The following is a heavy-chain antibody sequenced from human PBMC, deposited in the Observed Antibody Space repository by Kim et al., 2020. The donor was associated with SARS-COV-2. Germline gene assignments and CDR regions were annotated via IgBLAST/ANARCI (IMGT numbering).Heavy chain of an antibody. D-gene: IGHD1-20*01. V-gene: IGHV3-30*09. J-gene: IGHJ5*02. CDR3: GRGLTGATLDP. CDR2: NI. Sequence: NIYYADSGKSRFVISRDNSKNTLYLQMNSLRNDDSATYYCGRGLTGATLDPWGQGALVTVSS.